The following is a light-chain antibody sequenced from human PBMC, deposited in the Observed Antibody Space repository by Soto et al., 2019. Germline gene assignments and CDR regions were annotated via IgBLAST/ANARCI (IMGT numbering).Light chain of an antibody. V-gene: IGLV2-14*01. Sequence: QSALTQPASVSGSPGQSITISCTGTSSDVGGYNYVSWYQQHPGKAPKLMIYEVGNRPSGVSNRFSGSKSGNTASLTISGLQAEDEADYYCSSFTIINTWVFGGGTKLTVL. CDR2: EVG. CDR3: SSFTIINTWV. CDR1: SSDVGGYNY. J-gene: IGLJ3*02.